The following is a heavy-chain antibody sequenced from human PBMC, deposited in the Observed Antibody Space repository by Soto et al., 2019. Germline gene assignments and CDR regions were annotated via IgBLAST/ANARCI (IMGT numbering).Heavy chain of an antibody. CDR1: GFTFSTSS. D-gene: IGHD3-3*01. J-gene: IGHJ4*02. Sequence: EVQLVESGGGLGQPGGSLRLSCVVSGFTFSTSSMNWVRQAPGKGLEWVSYISSSSNTIYADSVKGRFTISRDNAKNSLYLQLNSLRGEDTAVYYCARVIWSGYLTSDYWGQGTLVTVPS. V-gene: IGHV3-48*01. CDR3: ARVIWSGYLTSDY. CDR2: ISSSSNTI.